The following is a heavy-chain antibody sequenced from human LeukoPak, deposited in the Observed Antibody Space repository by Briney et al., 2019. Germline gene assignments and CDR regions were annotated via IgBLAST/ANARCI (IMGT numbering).Heavy chain of an antibody. J-gene: IGHJ4*02. V-gene: IGHV1-46*01. CDR1: GYTFIDYY. D-gene: IGHD6-13*01. CDR2: INPRGGST. CDR3: ASGWYDSSWNFAN. Sequence: ASVKVSCKASGYTFIDYYMHWVRQAPGQGLEWMGTINPRGGSTSYAQKFQGRVTMTRDTSFTTAYMELNRLTSDDTAVYYCASGWYDSSWNFANWGQGTLVTVSS.